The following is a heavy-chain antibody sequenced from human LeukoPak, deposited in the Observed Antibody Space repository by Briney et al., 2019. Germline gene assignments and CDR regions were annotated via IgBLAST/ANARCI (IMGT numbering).Heavy chain of an antibody. J-gene: IGHJ4*02. V-gene: IGHV3-23*01. CDR1: GFTFSSYA. Sequence: GGSLRLSCAASGFTFSSYAMSWVRQAPGKGLEWVSGLSGSGDDTDYADSVKGRFTISRDNSKNTVYLQMNSLRAEDTAVYYCAVQRGGDGYTTCDDWGQGTLVTVSS. CDR3: AVQRGGDGYTTCDD. CDR2: LSGSGDDT. D-gene: IGHD5-24*01.